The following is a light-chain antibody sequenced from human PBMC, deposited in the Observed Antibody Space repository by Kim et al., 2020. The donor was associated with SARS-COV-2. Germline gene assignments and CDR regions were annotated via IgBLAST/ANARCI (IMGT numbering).Light chain of an antibody. J-gene: IGKJ2*01. V-gene: IGKV3-20*01. CDR1: QSVSSIY. Sequence: LPPGERATLSCRASQSVSSIYLAWYQQQPGQAPRLLIYGTSTRATGIPDRFSGGGSGTDFTLTISRLEPEDFAVYYCQQYDNSPHTFGQGTKLEI. CDR3: QQYDNSPHT. CDR2: GTS.